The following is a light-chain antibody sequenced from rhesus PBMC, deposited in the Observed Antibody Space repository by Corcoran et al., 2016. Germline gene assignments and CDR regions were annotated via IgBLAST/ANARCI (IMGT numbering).Light chain of an antibody. CDR3: QQYNSDPRA. Sequence: DIQMTQSPSPLSASVGDRVTITCRASQGISSYLAWYQQKPGKAPKPLIYYADNLESGVPSRFSGSRSGTEFTLTISSLPPEDFATYYCQQYNSDPRAVGPGTKVDIK. CDR2: YAD. J-gene: IGKJ1*01. CDR1: QGISSY. V-gene: IGKV1-37*01.